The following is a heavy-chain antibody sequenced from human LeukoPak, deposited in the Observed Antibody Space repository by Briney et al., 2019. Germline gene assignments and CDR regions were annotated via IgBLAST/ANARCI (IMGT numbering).Heavy chain of an antibody. CDR3: ARRRGRGYDLPSKYYFDY. V-gene: IGHV4-34*01. CDR2: INHSGST. D-gene: IGHD5-12*01. Sequence: SETLSLTCAVYGGSFSGYYWSWIRQPPGKGLEWIGEINHSGSTNYNPSLKSRVTISVDTSRNQFSLKLSSVTAADTAVYYCARRRGRGYDLPSKYYFDYWGQGTLVTVSS. CDR1: GGSFSGYY. J-gene: IGHJ4*02.